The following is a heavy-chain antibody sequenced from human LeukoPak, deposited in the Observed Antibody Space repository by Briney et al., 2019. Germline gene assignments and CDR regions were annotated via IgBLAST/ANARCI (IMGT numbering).Heavy chain of an antibody. CDR3: ARDVTYHGGDWFDP. CDR1: EFTFSSYS. Sequence: GGSLRLSCAASEFTFSSYSMCWVRQAPGKGLEWVSYISSSGTSIYYADSVRGRFTISRDNAKNSLYLLMNSLRAEDTAVYYCARDVTYHGGDWFDPWGQGTLVTVSS. V-gene: IGHV3-48*04. D-gene: IGHD4-23*01. J-gene: IGHJ5*02. CDR2: ISSSGTSI.